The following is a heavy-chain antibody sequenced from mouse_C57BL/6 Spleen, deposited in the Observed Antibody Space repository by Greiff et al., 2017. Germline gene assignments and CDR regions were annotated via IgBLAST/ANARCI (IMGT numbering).Heavy chain of an antibody. Sequence: QVQLQQPGAELVMPGASVKLSCKASGYTFTCYWMHWVKQRPGQGLEWLGEIDPSDSNTNYNRKFKGKSTLTVDKSSSTAYMQLSSLTSEDSAVYYCARSNWDGFAYWGQGTLVTVSA. CDR3: ARSNWDGFAY. V-gene: IGHV1-69*01. J-gene: IGHJ3*01. CDR1: GYTFTCYW. CDR2: IDPSDSNT. D-gene: IGHD4-1*01.